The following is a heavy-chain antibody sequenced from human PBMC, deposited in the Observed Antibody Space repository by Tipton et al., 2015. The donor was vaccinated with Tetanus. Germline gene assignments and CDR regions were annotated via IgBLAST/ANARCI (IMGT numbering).Heavy chain of an antibody. CDR3: ARSIAVSGYYYYGMDV. J-gene: IGHJ6*02. CDR2: INEDGSGN. CDR1: GFTFSRFW. D-gene: IGHD6-19*01. Sequence: SLRLSCAASGFTFSRFWMTWGRQAPGKGLGWVANINEDGSGNYYVDSVKGRFTISRDNAGNSLFLQMNSLRVEDTAVYYCARSIAVSGYYYYGMDVWGQGTTVTVSS. V-gene: IGHV3-7*01.